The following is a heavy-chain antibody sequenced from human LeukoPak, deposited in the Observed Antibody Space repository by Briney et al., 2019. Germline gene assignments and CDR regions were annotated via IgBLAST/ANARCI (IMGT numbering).Heavy chain of an antibody. CDR2: INPSGGST. J-gene: IGHJ3*01. CDR3: AREGSSGQLL. CDR1: AYTFTNYY. D-gene: IGHD3-22*01. V-gene: IGHV1-46*01. Sequence: ASVKVSCKASAYTFTNYYLHWVRQAPGQGHEWMGIINPSGGSTSYAQKFQGRVTMTRDTSTSTVYMELSSLRSEDTAVYYCAREGSSGQLLWGQGSMVTVSS.